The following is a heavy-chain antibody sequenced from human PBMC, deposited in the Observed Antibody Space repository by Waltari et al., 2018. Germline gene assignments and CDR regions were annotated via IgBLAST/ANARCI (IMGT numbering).Heavy chain of an antibody. Sequence: EVQLVESGGGLVQPGGSLRLSCSASGFTLRSYRMHWVRQAPGKGLEWVSYISSSSSTIYYADSVKGRFTISRDNAKNSLYLQMNSLRAEDTAVYYCARDYYGSGSYSLPGYWGQGTLVTVSS. CDR3: ARDYYGSGSYSLPGY. D-gene: IGHD3-10*01. CDR1: GFTLRSYR. CDR2: ISSSSSTI. V-gene: IGHV3-48*01. J-gene: IGHJ4*02.